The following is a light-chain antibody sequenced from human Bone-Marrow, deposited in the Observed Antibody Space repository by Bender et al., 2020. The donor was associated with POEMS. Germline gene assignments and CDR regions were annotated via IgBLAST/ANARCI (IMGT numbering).Light chain of an antibody. CDR2: EVR. CDR1: SSDVGAYNL. J-gene: IGLJ2*01. V-gene: IGLV2-14*02. CDR3: SSYAGSNGVV. Sequence: QSALTQPASVSGSPGQSITISCTGASSDVGAYNLVSWYQQHPGKAPKLLIYEVRKRPSGVSNRFSGSKSGNTASLTVSGLQGEDEADYYCSSYAGSNGVVFGGGTKVTVL.